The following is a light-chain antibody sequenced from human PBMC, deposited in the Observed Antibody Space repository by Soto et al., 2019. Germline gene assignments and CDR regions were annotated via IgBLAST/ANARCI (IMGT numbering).Light chain of an antibody. Sequence: QSALTQPASVSGSPGQSITISCTGTSSDVGGSNYVSWYQQYPGKAPKLMVYEATRRPSGISNRFSGSKSGNTASLTISGLQAEDEAAYYCCSFAGSNSWVFGGGTKLTVL. CDR3: CSFAGSNSWV. CDR2: EAT. V-gene: IGLV2-23*01. CDR1: SSDVGGSNY. J-gene: IGLJ3*02.